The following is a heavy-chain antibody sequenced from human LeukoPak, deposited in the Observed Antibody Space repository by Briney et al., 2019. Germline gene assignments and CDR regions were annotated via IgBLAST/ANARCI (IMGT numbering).Heavy chain of an antibody. D-gene: IGHD3-10*01. CDR2: ISGSDGTT. CDR3: AKDRGSGTYYLIPDY. CDR1: GFTFSNYA. V-gene: IGHV3-23*01. J-gene: IGHJ4*02. Sequence: SGGSLRLSCAASGFTFSNYAMSWVRQAPGKGLEWVSGISGSDGTTHYADSVKGRFTISRDSSKNILYLQMNALTTEDTAVYYCAKDRGSGTYYLIPDYWGQGTLVIVSS.